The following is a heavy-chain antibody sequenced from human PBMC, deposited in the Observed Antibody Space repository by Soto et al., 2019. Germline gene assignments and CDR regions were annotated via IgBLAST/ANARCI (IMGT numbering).Heavy chain of an antibody. Sequence: QVQLQVSAPGLVKPSETLSLTCTVSGDSISAYSWSLVRQPPGKGLEWIGNIHYNRNTKNNPSFKSGVNMSVATSKNQFSLKLISVTAADPAKYFCAREGNLGRWLQPLDFWGQGTLVTVSS. D-gene: IGHD5-12*01. J-gene: IGHJ4*02. CDR1: GDSISAYS. CDR2: IHYNRNT. CDR3: AREGNLGRWLQPLDF. V-gene: IGHV4-59*01.